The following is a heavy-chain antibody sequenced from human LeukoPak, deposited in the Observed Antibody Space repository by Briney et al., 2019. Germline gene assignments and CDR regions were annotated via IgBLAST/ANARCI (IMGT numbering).Heavy chain of an antibody. Sequence: SETLSLTCTVSGGSISSYYWSWIRQPAGKGLEWIGRIYTSGSTNYNPSLKSRVTMSVDTSKNQFALKLRSVTAADTAVYYWARAEGDYDIFTGYSGFVWFDPWGQGTLVTVSS. CDR2: IYTSGST. CDR1: GGSISSYY. D-gene: IGHD3-9*01. J-gene: IGHJ5*02. V-gene: IGHV4-4*07. CDR3: ARAEGDYDIFTGYSGFVWFDP.